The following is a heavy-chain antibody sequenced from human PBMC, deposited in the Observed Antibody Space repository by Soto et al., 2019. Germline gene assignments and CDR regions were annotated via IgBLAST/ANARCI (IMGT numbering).Heavy chain of an antibody. CDR1: GFTVSDYY. Sequence: QVQLVESGGSLVKPGGSLRLSCAASGFTVSDYYMSRIRQAPGKGLEWVSYISNSGSTTYYADSLKGRFTISRDNAKNSRSLQMNSLRAEDSAVYFCARNQKNPTTSYYYFYYYMDVWGKGTTVTVSS. CDR2: ISNSGSTT. J-gene: IGHJ6*03. V-gene: IGHV3-11*01. D-gene: IGHD1-7*01. CDR3: ARNQKNPTTSYYYFYYYMDV.